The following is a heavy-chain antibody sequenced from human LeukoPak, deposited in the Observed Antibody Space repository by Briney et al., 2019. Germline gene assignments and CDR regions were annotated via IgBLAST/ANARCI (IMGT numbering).Heavy chain of an antibody. CDR3: AKDEYSTSPVIFDY. CDR2: ISSSGGST. V-gene: IGHV3-23*01. J-gene: IGHJ4*02. D-gene: IGHD6-6*01. CDR1: GFTFSSYA. Sequence: GGSLRLSCAASGFTFSSYAMSWVRQAPGKGLEWVSAISSSGGSTYYADSVKGRFTISRDNSKNTLYLQMKTLRAEDTAVYFCAKDEYSTSPVIFDYWGQGTLVTVSS.